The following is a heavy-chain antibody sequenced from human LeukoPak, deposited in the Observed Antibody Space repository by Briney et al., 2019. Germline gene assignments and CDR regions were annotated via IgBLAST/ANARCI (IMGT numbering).Heavy chain of an antibody. Sequence: SETLSLTCSFSGTSINSYYWSWIRQPPGKGLEWIGYNYYSGITNYNPSLKSRVTISVDTSKNQFSLKLNSVTAADTAVYYCARGRSYDILTGLDAFDIWGQGTMVTVSS. D-gene: IGHD3-9*01. CDR3: ARGRSYDILTGLDAFDI. CDR1: GTSINSYY. CDR2: NYYSGIT. V-gene: IGHV4-59*01. J-gene: IGHJ3*02.